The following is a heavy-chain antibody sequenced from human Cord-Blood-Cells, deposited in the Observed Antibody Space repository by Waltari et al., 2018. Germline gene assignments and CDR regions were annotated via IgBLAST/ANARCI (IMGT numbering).Heavy chain of an antibody. CDR2: ISSSSSYI. V-gene: IGHV3-21*01. Sequence: SMNWVRQAPGKGLEWVSSISSSSSYIYYADSVKGRFTISRDNAKNSLYLQMNSLRAEDTAVYYCARVSDAFDIWGQGTMVTVSS. CDR3: ARVSDAFDI. CDR1: S. J-gene: IGHJ3*02.